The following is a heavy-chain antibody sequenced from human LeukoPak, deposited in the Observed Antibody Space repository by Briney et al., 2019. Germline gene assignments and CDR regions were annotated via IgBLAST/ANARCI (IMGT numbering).Heavy chain of an antibody. CDR1: GFTFSNYE. Sequence: PGGSLRLSCAASGFTFSNYEMNWVRQAPAKGLEWVANINHDGTDQHFVDSLKGRFTISRDNAKKSLYLQLNSLRVEDTAVYYCATHDNWRFDLWGRGTLVTVSS. CDR2: INHDGTDQ. D-gene: IGHD1-20*01. CDR3: ATHDNWRFDL. J-gene: IGHJ2*01. V-gene: IGHV3-7*05.